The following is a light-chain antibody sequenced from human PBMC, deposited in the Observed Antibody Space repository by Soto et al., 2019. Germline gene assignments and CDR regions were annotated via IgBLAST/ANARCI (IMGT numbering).Light chain of an antibody. J-gene: IGKJ1*01. CDR2: ATS. V-gene: IGKV1-39*01. Sequence: DTQMAQSPSSLSASVGDRISITCRASHTASNYVNWYQQKPGKAPTLLISATSTLQSGVPSRFSGSGSGTDFTLTITSLQPEDFAIYYCQQTYTTPRTFGQGTKVDIK. CDR1: HTASNY. CDR3: QQTYTTPRT.